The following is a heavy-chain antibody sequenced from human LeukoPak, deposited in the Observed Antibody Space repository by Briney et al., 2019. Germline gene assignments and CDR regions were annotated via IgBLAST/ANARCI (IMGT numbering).Heavy chain of an antibody. CDR2: IYSGGST. D-gene: IGHD2-15*01. CDR1: GFTVSSNY. CDR3: AREGGYCYGASCRFFDS. J-gene: IGHJ4*02. Sequence: GGSLRLSCAASGFTVSSNYMSWVRQAPGKGLEWVSVIYSGGSTYSADSVKGRFTISRDNDKNSVYLQMNSLRAEDTAVYYCAREGGYCYGASCRFFDSWGQGTLLTVSS. V-gene: IGHV3-66*01.